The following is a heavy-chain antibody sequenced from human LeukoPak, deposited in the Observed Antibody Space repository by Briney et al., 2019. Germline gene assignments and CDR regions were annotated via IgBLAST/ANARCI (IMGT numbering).Heavy chain of an antibody. CDR1: GFTFSPYA. J-gene: IGHJ4*02. CDR2: ISGSGSGT. Sequence: PGGSLRLSCAASGFTFSPYAMSWVRQAPGKGLEWVSVISGSGSGTYYAVSVMGRFTISRDNSKNTLYLQMNSLRVEDTAVYCCAKGRPHHRDYLDYWGQGTLVTVSS. V-gene: IGHV3-23*01. D-gene: IGHD1-14*01. CDR3: AKGRPHHRDYLDY.